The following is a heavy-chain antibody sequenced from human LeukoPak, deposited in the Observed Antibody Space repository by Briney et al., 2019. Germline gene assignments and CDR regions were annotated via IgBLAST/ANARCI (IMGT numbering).Heavy chain of an antibody. V-gene: IGHV3-30*02. J-gene: IGHJ3*02. D-gene: IGHD6-13*01. CDR2: IKFHGHET. Sequence: GGSLRLSCVASGFNFNNYDLHWVRQAPGKGLEWVAFIKFHGHETFYADSVEGRFTFSRDNSRNTVYLQMNSLRSEDTAVYYCARDVAAAGSPLDAFDIWGQGTMVTVSS. CDR3: ARDVAAAGSPLDAFDI. CDR1: GFNFNNYD.